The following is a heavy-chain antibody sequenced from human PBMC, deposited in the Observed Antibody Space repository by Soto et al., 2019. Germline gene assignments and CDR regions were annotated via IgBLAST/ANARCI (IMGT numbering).Heavy chain of an antibody. CDR3: ARSPPGGYHYYYGMDV. J-gene: IGHJ6*02. Sequence: EVQLVESGGGLVQPGGSLRLSCAASGFTFSSYDMQWVSQAKGKGLEWVSAIGTAGDTYYPGSVKGRITISRENAKNSLYLQMNSLRAWDTAVYYCARSPPGGYHYYYGMDVWGQGTTVTFSS. CDR2: IGTAGDT. D-gene: IGHD3-22*01. V-gene: IGHV3-13*04. CDR1: GFTFSSYD.